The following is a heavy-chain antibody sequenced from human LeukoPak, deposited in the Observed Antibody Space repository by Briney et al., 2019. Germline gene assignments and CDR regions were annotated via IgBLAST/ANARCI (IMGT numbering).Heavy chain of an antibody. D-gene: IGHD5-12*01. Sequence: SETLSLTCTVSGGSISSYFWGWIRQPPGKGLEWIGNIYYTGSTHYNVSLESRVTMSLDRSRNQFSLKLSSVTAADTADYYCARVRDIALPGDRYMDVWGKGTTVTVSS. CDR3: ARVRDIALPGDRYMDV. J-gene: IGHJ6*03. CDR2: IYYTGST. V-gene: IGHV4-59*04. CDR1: GGSISSYF.